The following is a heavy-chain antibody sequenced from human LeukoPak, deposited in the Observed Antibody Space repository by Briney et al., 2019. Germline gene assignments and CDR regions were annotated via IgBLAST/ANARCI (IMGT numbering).Heavy chain of an antibody. Sequence: KPGGSLRLSCAASGFTFNSYGMAWVRQAPGKGLEWVSSISSSSSYIYYADSVKGRFTISRDNSKNTLFLQMNSLRAGDTAVYYCARGTVTMVDYWGQGTLVTVSS. J-gene: IGHJ4*02. V-gene: IGHV3-21*01. CDR1: GFTFNSYG. CDR2: ISSSSSYI. CDR3: ARGTVTMVDY. D-gene: IGHD3-10*01.